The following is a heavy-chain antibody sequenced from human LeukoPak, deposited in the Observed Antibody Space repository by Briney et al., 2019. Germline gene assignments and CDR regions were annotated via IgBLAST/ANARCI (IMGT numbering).Heavy chain of an antibody. CDR1: GYTFTNHD. V-gene: IGHV1-8*01. D-gene: IGHD5-18*01. CDR2: MNPKSGNT. J-gene: IGHJ4*02. Sequence: ASVKVSCRASGYTFTNHDITWVRQASGQGLEWMGWMNPKSGNTGYLQKFQGRVTMTRDTSMSTAVMELSSLTSEDTAVYYCARGVNSQGTAMVLFDSWGQGSLVTVSA. CDR3: ARGVNSQGTAMVLFDS.